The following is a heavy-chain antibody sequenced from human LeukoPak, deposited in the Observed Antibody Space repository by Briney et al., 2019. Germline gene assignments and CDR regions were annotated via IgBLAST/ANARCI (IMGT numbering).Heavy chain of an antibody. Sequence: GGSLRLSCTISGLTLRNYWMYWVRQAPGKGLMWVSRIMSDGTGITYTDSVEGRFTISRDNAKNTLYLQMNSLRDEDTAVYYCVRGQTIDYWGQGTLVTVSS. V-gene: IGHV3-74*01. CDR3: VRGQTIDY. CDR2: IMSDGTGI. J-gene: IGHJ4*02. D-gene: IGHD4-17*01. CDR1: GLTLRNYW.